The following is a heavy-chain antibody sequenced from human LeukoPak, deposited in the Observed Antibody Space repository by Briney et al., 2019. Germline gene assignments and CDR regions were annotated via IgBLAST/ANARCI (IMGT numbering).Heavy chain of an antibody. CDR3: AVEYSSSSGVRY. D-gene: IGHD6-6*01. CDR2: IYHSGST. Sequence: SETLSLTCTVSGYSISSGYYWGWIRQPPGKGLEWIGSIYHSGSTYYNPSLKSRVTISVDTSKNQFSLKLSSVTAADTAVYYCAVEYSSSSGVRYWGQGTLVTVSS. J-gene: IGHJ4*02. CDR1: GYSISSGYY. V-gene: IGHV4-38-2*02.